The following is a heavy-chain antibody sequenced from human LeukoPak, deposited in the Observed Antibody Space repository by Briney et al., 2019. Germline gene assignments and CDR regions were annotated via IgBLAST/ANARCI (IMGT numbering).Heavy chain of an antibody. CDR2: ISKDARNK. J-gene: IGHJ4*02. D-gene: IGHD5-12*01. CDR3: VRDDRGYSGYHFDY. CDR1: GFTFNNYA. V-gene: IGHV3-30*14. Sequence: PGRSLRLSCAPSGFTFNNYALHWVRPAPGKGPEWVAFISKDARNKNYPDSVEGRFTISRDNSKNTLYLQMNSLRTEDTAMYYCVRDDRGYSGYHFDYWGQGTLVTVSS.